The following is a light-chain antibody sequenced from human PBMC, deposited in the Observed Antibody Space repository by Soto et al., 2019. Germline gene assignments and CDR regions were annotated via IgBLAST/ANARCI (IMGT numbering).Light chain of an antibody. V-gene: IGKV1-39*01. CDR2: ETS. J-gene: IGKJ2*01. Sequence: DIQMTQSPSSLSASVGHRVTISCRASQSLGRRLTWYQQKPGEAPKLLIYETSNLQDGVPSRFSGSGSETDFTLTINSLRPEDFATYYCQQSFGPPYTFGRGTKL. CDR1: QSLGRR. CDR3: QQSFGPPYT.